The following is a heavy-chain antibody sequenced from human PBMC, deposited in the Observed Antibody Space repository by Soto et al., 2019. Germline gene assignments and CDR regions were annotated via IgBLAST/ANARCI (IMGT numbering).Heavy chain of an antibody. J-gene: IGHJ4*02. CDR3: AKDRVYYGSGDPDY. CDR2: ISYDGSNK. Sequence: GGSLRLSCAASGFTFSSYGMHWVRQAPGKGLEWVAVISYDGSNKYYADSVKGRFTISRDNSKNTLYLQMNSLRAEDTAVYYCAKDRVYYGSGDPDYWGQGTLVTLSS. CDR1: GFTFSSYG. D-gene: IGHD3-10*01. V-gene: IGHV3-30*18.